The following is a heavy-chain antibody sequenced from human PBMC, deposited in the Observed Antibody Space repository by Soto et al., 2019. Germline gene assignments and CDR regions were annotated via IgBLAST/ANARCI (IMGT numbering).Heavy chain of an antibody. Sequence: SETLSLTCTVSGGSISSSSYYWGWIRQPPGKGLEWIGNIYYSGSTYYNPSLKSRVTISVDTSKNQFSLKLSSVTAADTAVYYCARLSSVVAYFDYWGQGTLVTVS. CDR1: GGSISSSSYY. D-gene: IGHD2-15*01. V-gene: IGHV4-39*01. CDR3: ARLSSVVAYFDY. J-gene: IGHJ4*02. CDR2: IYYSGST.